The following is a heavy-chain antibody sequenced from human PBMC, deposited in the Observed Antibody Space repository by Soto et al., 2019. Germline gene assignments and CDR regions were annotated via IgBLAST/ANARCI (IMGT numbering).Heavy chain of an antibody. Sequence: QVQLVQSGAEVKKPGSSVKVSCEASGRTFSSYSIIWVRQAPGQGLEWMGRITPVLGIANYAQKFQGRVTITADQSRSTAYRDLSSLTFEDTAVYYCARGGAVAGDPNLQRYYYGMDVWGQGTTVTVSS. CDR3: ARGGAVAGDPNLQRYYYGMDV. CDR1: GRTFSSYS. D-gene: IGHD6-19*01. J-gene: IGHJ6*02. V-gene: IGHV1-69*02. CDR2: ITPVLGIA.